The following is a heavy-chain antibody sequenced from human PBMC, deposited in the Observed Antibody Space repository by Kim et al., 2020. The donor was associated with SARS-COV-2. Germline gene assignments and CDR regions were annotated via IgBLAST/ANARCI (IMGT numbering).Heavy chain of an antibody. CDR3: ARGAVRGVIIRYYYGMDV. Sequence: SETLSLTCAVYGGSFSGYYWSWIRQPPGKGLEWIGEINHSGSTNYNPSLKSRVTISVDTSKNQFSLKLSSVTAADTAVYYCARGAVRGVIIRYYYGMDVWGQGTTVTVSS. J-gene: IGHJ6*02. CDR2: INHSGST. CDR1: GGSFSGYY. D-gene: IGHD3-10*01. V-gene: IGHV4-34*01.